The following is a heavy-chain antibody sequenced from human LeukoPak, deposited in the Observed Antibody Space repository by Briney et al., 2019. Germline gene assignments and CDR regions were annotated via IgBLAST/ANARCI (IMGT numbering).Heavy chain of an antibody. CDR3: ARDLGYGGNSGFLYGMDV. CDR2: ISSSSSTI. CDR1: GFTFSSYS. V-gene: IGHV3-48*04. D-gene: IGHD4-23*01. J-gene: IGHJ6*02. Sequence: PGGSLRLSCAASGFTFSSYSMNWVRQAPGKGLEWVSYISSSSSTIYYADSVKGRFTISRDNAKNSLYLQMNSLRAEDTAVYYCARDLGYGGNSGFLYGMDVWGQGTTVTVSS.